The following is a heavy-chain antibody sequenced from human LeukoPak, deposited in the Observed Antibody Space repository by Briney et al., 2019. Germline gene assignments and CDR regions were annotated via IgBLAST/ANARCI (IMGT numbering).Heavy chain of an antibody. J-gene: IGHJ4*02. Sequence: GGSLRLSCAASGFTVSSNYMSWVRQAPGKGLEWVSVIYSGGSTYYADSVKGRFTISRDNSKNTLYLQMNSLRVEDTAVYYCAKVRDIYCTGGTCFYFDNWGQGTLVTVSS. CDR2: IYSGGST. D-gene: IGHD2-15*01. CDR1: GFTVSSNY. V-gene: IGHV3-53*01. CDR3: AKVRDIYCTGGTCFYFDN.